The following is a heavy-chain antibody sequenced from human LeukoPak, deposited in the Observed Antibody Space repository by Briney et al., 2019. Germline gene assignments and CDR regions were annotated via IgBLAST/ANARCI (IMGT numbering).Heavy chain of an antibody. J-gene: IGHJ4*02. CDR3: QTRGGYVNRGRMSYRGDFDY. D-gene: IGHD5-12*01. V-gene: IGHV4-4*02. CDR1: GGSISSCNW. Sequence: SGTLSLTCAVSGGSISSCNWWSWVRQPPGKGLEWIGEIHHSGSTNYNPSLKSRVTISVDKSRNQFSLKLSSVTAADTAVYYCQTRGGYVNRGRMSYRGDFDYWGQGTLVTASS. CDR2: IHHSGST.